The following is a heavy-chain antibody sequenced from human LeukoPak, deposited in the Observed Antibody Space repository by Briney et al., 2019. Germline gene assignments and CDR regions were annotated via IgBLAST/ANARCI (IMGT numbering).Heavy chain of an antibody. CDR3: AKDIGGSYSGLDY. V-gene: IGHV3-33*06. J-gene: IGHJ4*02. Sequence: GRSLRLSCAASGFTFSSYGMHWVRQAPGKGLEWVAVVWYGGNNKYYADSVKGRFTISRDNAKEILYLQMNSLRVEDTAVFYCAKDIGGSYSGLDYWGQGTLVTVSS. CDR2: VWYGGNNK. D-gene: IGHD2-15*01. CDR1: GFTFSSYG.